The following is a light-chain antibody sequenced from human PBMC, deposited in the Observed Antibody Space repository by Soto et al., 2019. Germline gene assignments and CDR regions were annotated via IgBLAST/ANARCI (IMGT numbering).Light chain of an antibody. CDR3: QQFNSYPET. CDR1: QDISNY. CDR2: AAS. V-gene: IGKV1-9*01. Sequence: DIQLTQSPSFLSASVGDIVTITCRASQDISNYLAWYQQKAGKAPKLLIYAASILQSGVPSRFSGSGSRTEFTLTISSLQPEDFATYYCQQFNSYPETFGHGTKVDIK. J-gene: IGKJ3*01.